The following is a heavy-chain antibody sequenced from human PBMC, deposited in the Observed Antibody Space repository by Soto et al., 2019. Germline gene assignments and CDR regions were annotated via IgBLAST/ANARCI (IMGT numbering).Heavy chain of an antibody. Sequence: QVQLVESGGGVVQPGRSLRLSCAASGFTFSSYGMHWVRQAPGKGLEWVAVISYDGSNKYYADSVRDRFTISRDNSKNTLYRQMSSLRAEDTAVDYCAKDGNKWQRPPDFDYWGQGTMVTVSS. CDR2: ISYDGSNK. D-gene: IGHD5-12*01. V-gene: IGHV3-30*18. CDR3: AKDGNKWQRPPDFDY. CDR1: GFTFSSYG. J-gene: IGHJ4*02.